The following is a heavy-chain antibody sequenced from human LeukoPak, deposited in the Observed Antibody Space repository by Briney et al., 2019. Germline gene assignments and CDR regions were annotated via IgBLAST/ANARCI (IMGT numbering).Heavy chain of an antibody. Sequence: GWSLRLSCAASGFTFSSYAMSWVRQAPGKGLEWVSAISGSGGSTYYADSVKGRFTISRDNSKNTLYLQMNSLRAEDTAVYYCARSSGSYYSFDYWGQGTLVTVSS. CDR3: ARSSGSYYSFDY. D-gene: IGHD1-26*01. J-gene: IGHJ4*02. CDR1: GFTFSSYA. CDR2: ISGSGGST. V-gene: IGHV3-23*01.